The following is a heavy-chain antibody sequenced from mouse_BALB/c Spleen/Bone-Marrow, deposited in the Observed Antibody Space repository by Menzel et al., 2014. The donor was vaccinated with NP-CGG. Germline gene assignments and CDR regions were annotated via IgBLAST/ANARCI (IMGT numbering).Heavy chain of an antibody. CDR3: ASSPYGYFDY. CDR1: GFTFSSFG. J-gene: IGHJ2*01. CDR2: ISSGSSTI. V-gene: IGHV5-17*02. Sequence: EVQGVESGGGLVQPGGSRKLSCAASGFTFSSFGMHWVRQAPEKGLEWVAYISSGSSTIYYADTVKGRFTISRDNPKNTLFLQMTSLRSEDTAMYYCASSPYGYFDYWGQGTTLTVSS. D-gene: IGHD1-1*01.